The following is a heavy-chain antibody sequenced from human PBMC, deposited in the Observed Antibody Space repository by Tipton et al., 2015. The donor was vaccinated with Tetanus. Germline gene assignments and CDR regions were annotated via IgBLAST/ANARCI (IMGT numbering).Heavy chain of an antibody. D-gene: IGHD5-12*01. CDR2: INTDTGNP. CDR1: GYTFNNFA. CDR3: TRGPTGFSGYDPNYFDF. V-gene: IGHV7-4-1*02. J-gene: IGHJ4*02. Sequence: QSGAEVKQPGASVKVSCETSGYTFNNFAMNWVRQAPGQGLEWMGWINTDTGNPTYAQGFTGRFVFSLDTSVSTAYLQINSLKSEDTAVYYCTRGPTGFSGYDPNYFDFWGQGTPVTVSS.